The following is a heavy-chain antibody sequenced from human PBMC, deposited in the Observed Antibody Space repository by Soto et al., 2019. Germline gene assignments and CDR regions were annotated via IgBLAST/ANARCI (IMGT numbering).Heavy chain of an antibody. Sequence: GASVKVSCKASGYTFTGYYMHWVRQAPGQGLEWMGWINPNSGGTNYAQKFQGRVTMTRDTSISTAYMELSRLRSDDTAAYYCARVFSYGSGSYFDGNDYWGQGTLVTVSS. CDR3: ARVFSYGSGSYFDGNDY. CDR1: GYTFTGYY. D-gene: IGHD3-10*01. J-gene: IGHJ4*02. CDR2: INPNSGGT. V-gene: IGHV1-2*02.